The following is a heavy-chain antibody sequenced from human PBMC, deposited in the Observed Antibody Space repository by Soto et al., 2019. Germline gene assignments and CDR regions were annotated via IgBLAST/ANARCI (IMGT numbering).Heavy chain of an antibody. V-gene: IGHV1-2*02. J-gene: IGHJ4*02. CDR3: ASGSGYYDSSGPLGD. Sequence: ASVKVSCKASGYTFTGYYMHWVRQAPGQGLEWMGWINPNSGGTNYAQKFQGRVTMTRDTSISTAYMELSRLRSDDTAVYYCASGSGYYDSSGPLGDWGQGTLVTVSS. CDR2: INPNSGGT. D-gene: IGHD3-22*01. CDR1: GYTFTGYY.